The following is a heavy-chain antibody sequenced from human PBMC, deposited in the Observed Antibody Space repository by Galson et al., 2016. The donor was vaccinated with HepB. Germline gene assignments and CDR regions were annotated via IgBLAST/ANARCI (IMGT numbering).Heavy chain of an antibody. D-gene: IGHD5-24*01. Sequence: SLRLSCAASGFTFNSYSMNWVRQAPGKGLEWVSYITGSSTTLLYADSVKGRFTITRDNAKSSLYLQMNSLRDEDTAVYYCARDSGWLQPDKFDYWGQGTLVTVSS. V-gene: IGHV3-48*02. CDR1: GFTFNSYS. CDR3: ARDSGWLQPDKFDY. J-gene: IGHJ4*02. CDR2: ITGSSTTL.